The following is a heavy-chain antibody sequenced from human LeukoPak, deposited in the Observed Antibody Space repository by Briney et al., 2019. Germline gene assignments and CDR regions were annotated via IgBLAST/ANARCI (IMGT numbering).Heavy chain of an antibody. D-gene: IGHD1-26*01. CDR2: ISYTGST. Sequence: SETLSLTCTVSGGSISSYYWSWIRQPPGKGLEWIGYISYTGSTNYNPSLKSRVTISVDTPKNQFSLKLSSVTAADTAVYYCAGRVGDSAFDIWGQGTMVTVSS. CDR3: AGRVGDSAFDI. J-gene: IGHJ3*02. CDR1: GGSISSYY. V-gene: IGHV4-59*08.